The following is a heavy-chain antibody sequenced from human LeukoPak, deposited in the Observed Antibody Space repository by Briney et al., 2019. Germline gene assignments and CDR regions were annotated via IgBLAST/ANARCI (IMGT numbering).Heavy chain of an antibody. J-gene: IGHJ3*02. CDR2: IRDDGSNT. CDR3: ARMSRYCSSTSCYGDAFDI. D-gene: IGHD2-2*01. V-gene: IGHV3-30*02. Sequence: GGSLRLSCVVSGFTFSTYGMHWVRQAPGKGLEWVTFIRDDGSNTYYADSVKGRFTISRDNSKNTLYLQMNSLTAEDTAVYYCARMSRYCSSTSCYGDAFDIWGQGTMVTVSS. CDR1: GFTFSTYG.